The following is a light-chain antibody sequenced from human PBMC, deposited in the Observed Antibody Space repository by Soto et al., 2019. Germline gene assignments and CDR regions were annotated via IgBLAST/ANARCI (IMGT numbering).Light chain of an antibody. V-gene: IGKV1-39*01. CDR2: GAS. CDR3: QQYGSSPWT. J-gene: IGKJ1*01. CDR1: ETISTF. Sequence: DIQMTQSPVSLSASVGDRVTITCRASETISTFLNWYQQKPGKAPKVLIFGASSRAAGVPDRFTGSGSGTDFTLTINRLEPEDFAVYYCQQYGSSPWTFGQGTKVDI.